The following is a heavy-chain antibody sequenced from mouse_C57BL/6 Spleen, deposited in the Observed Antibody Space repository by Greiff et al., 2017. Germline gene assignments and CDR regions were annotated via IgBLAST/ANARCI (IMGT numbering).Heavy chain of an antibody. CDR2: LHPSDSDT. CDR3: AIGYYDPYYYAMDY. CDR1: GYTFTSYW. Sequence: VQLQQPGAELVKPGASVKVSCKASGYTFTSYWMHWVKQRPGQGLEWIGRLHPSDSDTNYNQKFKGKATLTVDKSSSTAYMQLSSLTSEDSAVYYCAIGYYDPYYYAMDYWGQGTSVTVSS. V-gene: IGHV1-74*01. D-gene: IGHD1-1*01. J-gene: IGHJ4*01.